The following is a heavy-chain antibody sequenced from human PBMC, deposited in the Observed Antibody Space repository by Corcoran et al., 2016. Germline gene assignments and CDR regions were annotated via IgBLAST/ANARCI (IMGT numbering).Heavy chain of an antibody. Sequence: QVQLQQSGPGLVKPSQTLSLTCAISGDSVSSNSAAWNWIRQSPSRGLEWLGRTYYRSKCDNDYAVSVKSRITSNPDTSKNQISLQLNSVTPEDTAVYYCARGTAARTYYFDYWGQGTLVTVSS. J-gene: IGHJ4*02. CDR2: TYYRSKCDN. V-gene: IGHV6-1*01. CDR1: GDSVSSNSAA. CDR3: ARGTAARTYYFDY. D-gene: IGHD6-6*01.